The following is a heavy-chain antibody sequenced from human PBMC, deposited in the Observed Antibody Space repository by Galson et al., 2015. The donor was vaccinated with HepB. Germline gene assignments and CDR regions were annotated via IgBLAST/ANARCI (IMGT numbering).Heavy chain of an antibody. CDR1: GFTFSSYA. Sequence: SLRLSCAASGFTFSSYAMHWVRQAPGKGLEWVAVISYDGSNKQYADSVKGRFTISRDNSKNTLYLQMNSLRAEDTGVYYCAREKAYSSSEGYYGMDVWGQGTTVTVSS. CDR2: ISYDGSNK. CDR3: AREKAYSSSEGYYGMDV. D-gene: IGHD6-6*01. V-gene: IGHV3-30-3*01. J-gene: IGHJ6*02.